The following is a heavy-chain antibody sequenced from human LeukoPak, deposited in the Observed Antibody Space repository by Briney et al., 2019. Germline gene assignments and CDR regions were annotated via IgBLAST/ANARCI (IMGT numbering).Heavy chain of an antibody. CDR3: ARSAGQWKLTPRYFQH. CDR1: GYTFTSYG. J-gene: IGHJ1*01. D-gene: IGHD1-26*01. CDR2: ISAYNGNT. Sequence: ASVKVSCKASGYTFTSYGISWVRQAPGQGLEWMGWISAYNGNTNYAQKLQGRVTMTTDTSTSTAYMELRSLRSDDTAVYYCARSAGQWKLTPRYFQHWGQGTLVTVSS. V-gene: IGHV1-18*01.